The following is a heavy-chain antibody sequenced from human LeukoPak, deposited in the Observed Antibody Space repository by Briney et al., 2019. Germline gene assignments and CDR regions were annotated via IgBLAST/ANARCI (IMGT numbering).Heavy chain of an antibody. Sequence: SETLSLTCTVSGYSISSGYYWGWIRQPPGKGLEWIGSIYHSGSTYYNPSLKSRVTISVDTSKNQFSLKLSSVTAADTAVYYCASRGLEWLGAFDIWGQGTMVTVSS. CDR2: IYHSGST. CDR1: GYSISSGYY. CDR3: ASRGLEWLGAFDI. J-gene: IGHJ3*02. D-gene: IGHD3-3*01. V-gene: IGHV4-38-2*02.